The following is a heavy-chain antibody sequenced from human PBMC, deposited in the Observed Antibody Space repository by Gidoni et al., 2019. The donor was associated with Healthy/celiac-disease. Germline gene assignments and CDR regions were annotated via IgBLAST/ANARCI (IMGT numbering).Heavy chain of an antibody. V-gene: IGHV4-34*01. J-gene: IGHJ5*02. CDR3: ARGNIVVVPAAIRFDP. CDR1: GGSFSGYY. Sequence: QVQLQQWGAGLLKPSETLSLTCAVYGGSFSGYYWSWIRQPPGKGLEWIGEINHSGSTNYNPSLKSRVTISVDTSKNQFSLKLSSVTAADTAVYYCARGNIVVVPAAIRFDPWGQGTLVTVSS. D-gene: IGHD2-2*02. CDR2: INHSGST.